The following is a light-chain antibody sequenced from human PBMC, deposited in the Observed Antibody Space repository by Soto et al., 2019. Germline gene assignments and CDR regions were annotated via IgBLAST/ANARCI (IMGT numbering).Light chain of an antibody. CDR3: QQYNNWPGYT. Sequence: EIVMTQSPATLSVSPGERATLSCRASQSVSSNLAWYQQKPGQAPRLLIYGASPRATGIPARFSGSGSGTEFTLTISSLQSEDFAVYYCQQYNNWPGYTFGQGTKLEIK. CDR1: QSVSSN. V-gene: IGKV3-15*01. CDR2: GAS. J-gene: IGKJ2*01.